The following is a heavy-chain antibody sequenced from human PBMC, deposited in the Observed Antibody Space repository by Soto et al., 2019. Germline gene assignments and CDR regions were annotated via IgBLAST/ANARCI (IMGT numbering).Heavy chain of an antibody. CDR2: ISGSGGST. D-gene: IGHD3-3*01. Sequence: GGSLRLSCAASGFTFSSYAMSWVRQAPGKGLEWVSAISGSGGSTYYADSVKGRFTISRDNSKNTLYLQMNSLRAEDTAVYYCAGPYYDFWSGSQRDYYYGMDVWGQGTTVTVSS. J-gene: IGHJ6*02. CDR3: AGPYYDFWSGSQRDYYYGMDV. V-gene: IGHV3-23*01. CDR1: GFTFSSYA.